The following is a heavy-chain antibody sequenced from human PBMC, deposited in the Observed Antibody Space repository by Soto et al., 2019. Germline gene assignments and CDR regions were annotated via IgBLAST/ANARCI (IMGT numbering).Heavy chain of an antibody. CDR1: GYTLSSYD. CDR2: MNPNPRNT. CDR3: ASERAYGMDV. J-gene: IGHJ6*02. V-gene: IGHV1-8*01. Sequence: QVQLVQSGAEVKKPGASVKVSCKASGYTLSSYDIKWVRQATGQGLEWMGWMNPNPRNTVYAQKFQGRVTMTRNTSISTAYMELRSLRSEDTAVYYCASERAYGMDVCCQGTTVTVSS.